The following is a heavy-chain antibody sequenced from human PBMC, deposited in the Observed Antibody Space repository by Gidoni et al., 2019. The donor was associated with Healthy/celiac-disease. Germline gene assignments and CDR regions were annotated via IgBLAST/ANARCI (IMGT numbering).Heavy chain of an antibody. J-gene: IGHJ6*02. CDR2: IYHSGST. D-gene: IGHD3-10*01. Sequence: QVQLQESGPGLVKHTGTLSLTCAVSGGAISSSNWWSGVRQPPGKGLEWIGEIYHSGSTNYNPSLKSRVTISVDKSKNQFSLKLSSVTAADTAVYYCARDTYYYGSGSRYGMDVWGQGTTVTVSS. CDR3: ARDTYYYGSGSRYGMDV. V-gene: IGHV4-4*02. CDR1: GGAISSSNW.